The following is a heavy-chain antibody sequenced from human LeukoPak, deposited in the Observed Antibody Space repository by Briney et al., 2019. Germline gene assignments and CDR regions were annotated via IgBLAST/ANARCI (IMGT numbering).Heavy chain of an antibody. CDR2: ISGSGGST. Sequence: GSLRLSCAASGFTFSSYAMSWVRQAPGKGLEWVSAISGSGGSTYYADSVKGRFTISRDNSKNTLYLQMNSLRAEDTAVYYCAKNVVTTNYYYYYMDVWGKGTTVTVSS. D-gene: IGHD4-17*01. J-gene: IGHJ6*03. V-gene: IGHV3-23*01. CDR1: GFTFSSYA. CDR3: AKNVVTTNYYYYYMDV.